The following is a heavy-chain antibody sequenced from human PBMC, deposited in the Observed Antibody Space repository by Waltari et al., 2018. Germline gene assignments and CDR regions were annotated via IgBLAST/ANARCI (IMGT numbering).Heavy chain of an antibody. Sequence: QLQLQESGPGLVKPSETLSLTCTVAGGSISSSSYYWGWIRQPPGKGLGWIGSIYYSGSTYYNPSLKSRVTISLDTSKNQFSLKLSSVTAADTAVYYCARWRGSIYGMDVWGQGTTVTVSS. D-gene: IGHD3-3*01. CDR3: ARWRGSIYGMDV. J-gene: IGHJ6*02. CDR2: IYYSGST. CDR1: GGSISSSSYY. V-gene: IGHV4-39*01.